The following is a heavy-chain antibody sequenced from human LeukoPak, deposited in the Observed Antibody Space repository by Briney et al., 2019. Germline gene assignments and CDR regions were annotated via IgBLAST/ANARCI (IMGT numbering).Heavy chain of an antibody. CDR1: GFTFSNYY. V-gene: IGHV3-11*06. CDR2: ISGSSSYA. CDR3: ARDRGENYDSSGYYDY. J-gene: IGHJ4*02. Sequence: PGGSLRLSCAASGFTFSNYYMSWIRQAPGKGLEWISYISGSSSYANYPDSVKGRFTISRDNAKKSLYLQMTSLRGEDTAVYYCARDRGENYDSSGYYDYWGQGTLVTVSS. D-gene: IGHD3-22*01.